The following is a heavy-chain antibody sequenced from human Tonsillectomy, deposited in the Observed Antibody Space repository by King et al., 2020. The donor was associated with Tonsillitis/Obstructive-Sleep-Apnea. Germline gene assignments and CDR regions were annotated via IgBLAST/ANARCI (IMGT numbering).Heavy chain of an antibody. CDR2: IYPGDSDT. CDR1: GYSFTRNW. V-gene: IGHV5-51*01. Sequence: QLVQSGAEVKKPGASLKISCTGSGYSFTRNWIGWVRQMPGKGLEWMGIIYPGDSDTRYSPSFQGQVTISVDKPTSTAYLQWRSLKASDTAMYYCARHQGSGTYLLTGYFPDSVQGTLVTVSS. J-gene: IGHJ4*02. CDR3: ARHQGSGTYLLTGYFPD. D-gene: IGHD3-10*01.